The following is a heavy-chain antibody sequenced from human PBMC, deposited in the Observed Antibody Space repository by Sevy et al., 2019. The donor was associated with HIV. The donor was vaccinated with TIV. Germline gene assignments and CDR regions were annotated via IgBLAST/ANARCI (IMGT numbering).Heavy chain of an antibody. CDR1: GFTFSTYA. V-gene: IGHV3-30*04. D-gene: IGHD3-22*01. CDR2: ISDDGNNK. Sequence: GGSLRLSCAASGFTFSTYAMYWVRQAPGKGLEWVAVISDDGNNKDYADSVKGRFTVSRDNSKNTLYLQMNSLRADDTAVYYCAGHYYDSTGYCFPLDYWGQGTLVTVSS. CDR3: AGHYYDSTGYCFPLDY. J-gene: IGHJ4*02.